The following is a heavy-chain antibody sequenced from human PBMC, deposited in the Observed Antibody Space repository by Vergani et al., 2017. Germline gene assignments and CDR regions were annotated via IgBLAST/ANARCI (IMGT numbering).Heavy chain of an antibody. D-gene: IGHD3-10*01. CDR1: DHPIRSGYY. CDR3: ARHVSSGTYYTRLDY. Sequence: QVQLQESGPALMKPSETLSLTCAVSDHPIRSGYYWGWIRQPPGKGLEWIGSIYHSGTTYYNPSLKSRVTISVDTSKNQFSLNLSSVTAADTAIYYCARHVSSGTYYTRLDYWGQGILVTVSS. V-gene: IGHV4-38-2*01. CDR2: IYHSGTT. J-gene: IGHJ4*02.